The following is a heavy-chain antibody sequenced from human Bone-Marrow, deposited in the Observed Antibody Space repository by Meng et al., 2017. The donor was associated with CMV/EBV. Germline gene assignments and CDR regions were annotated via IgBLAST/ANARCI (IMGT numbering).Heavy chain of an antibody. Sequence: ASVKVSCKASGYTFTSYYMHWVRQAPGQGLEWMGIINPSGGSTSYAQKFQGRVTMTRDTSTSTVYMELSSLRSEDTAVYYCARDHYSSSWYSNWFDPWGQGTRVTVYS. V-gene: IGHV1-46*01. J-gene: IGHJ5*02. CDR2: INPSGGST. CDR1: GYTFTSYY. CDR3: ARDHYSSSWYSNWFDP. D-gene: IGHD6-13*01.